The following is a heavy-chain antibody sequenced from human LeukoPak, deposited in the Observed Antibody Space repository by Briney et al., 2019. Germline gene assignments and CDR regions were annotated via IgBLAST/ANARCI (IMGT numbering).Heavy chain of an antibody. D-gene: IGHD5-12*01. J-gene: IGHJ4*02. CDR2: IKQDGSEK. Sequence: PSETLSLTCTVSGGSISSYYWSWIRQAPGKGLEWVANIKQDGSEKYYVDSVKGRFTISRDNAKNSLYLQMNSLRAEDTAVYYCAREGWPDIVATIDYWGQGTLVTVSS. V-gene: IGHV3-7*01. CDR3: AREGWPDIVATIDY. CDR1: GGSISSYY.